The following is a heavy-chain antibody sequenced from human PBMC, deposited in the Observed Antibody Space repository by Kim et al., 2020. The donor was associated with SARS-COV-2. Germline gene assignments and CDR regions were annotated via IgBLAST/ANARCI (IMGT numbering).Heavy chain of an antibody. J-gene: IGHJ4*02. V-gene: IGHV3-7*03. CDR2: INTVGSEE. CDR1: GIAFSSYW. Sequence: GGSLRLSCEASGIAFSSYWMTWIRQAPGKGLEWVANINTVGSEEYYLDSVKGRFTISRDNAKRSVSLQMNSLRAEDTAVYYCATASRGWGQGTLVTVSS. CDR3: ATASRG.